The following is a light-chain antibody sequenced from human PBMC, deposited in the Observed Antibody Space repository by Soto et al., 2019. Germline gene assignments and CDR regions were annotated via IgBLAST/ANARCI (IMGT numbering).Light chain of an antibody. CDR3: HVWDSSSDHYV. CDR1: NLGGQS. CDR2: YDS. V-gene: IGLV3-21*04. J-gene: IGLJ1*01. Sequence: SYELTQPPSVSVAPGKTARITCGGNNLGGQSVHWYQQKPGQAPVLGIYYDSDRPSGIPERFSGSKSGNTATLTISRVEAGDEADYYCHVWDSSSDHYVFGTGTKLTVL.